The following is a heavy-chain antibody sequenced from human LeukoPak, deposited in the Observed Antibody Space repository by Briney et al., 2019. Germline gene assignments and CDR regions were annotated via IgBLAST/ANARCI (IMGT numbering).Heavy chain of an antibody. Sequence: TSETLSLTCTVSGGSISSYYWSWIRQPPGKGLEWIGYIYYSGSTNYNPSLKSRVTISVDTSKNQFSLKLSSVTTADTAVYYCARGNTALGYWGQGTLVTVSS. CDR1: GGSISSYY. V-gene: IGHV4-59*01. CDR3: ARGNTALGY. J-gene: IGHJ4*02. CDR2: IYYSGST. D-gene: IGHD2-2*02.